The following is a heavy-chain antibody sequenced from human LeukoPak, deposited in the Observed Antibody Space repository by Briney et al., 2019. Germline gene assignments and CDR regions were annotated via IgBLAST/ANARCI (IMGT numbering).Heavy chain of an antibody. Sequence: GASVKVSCKASGYTFTGYYMHWVRQAPGQGLEWMGWINPNSGGTNYAQKFQGRVTMTRDTSISTAYMELGRLRSDDTAVYYCARSPWAAVAVSFWFDPWGQGTLVTVSS. CDR2: INPNSGGT. D-gene: IGHD6-19*01. V-gene: IGHV1-2*02. CDR1: GYTFTGYY. J-gene: IGHJ5*02. CDR3: ARSPWAAVAVSFWFDP.